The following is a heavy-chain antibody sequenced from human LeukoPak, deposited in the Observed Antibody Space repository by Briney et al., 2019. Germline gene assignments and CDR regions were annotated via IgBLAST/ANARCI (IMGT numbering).Heavy chain of an antibody. Sequence: SVKVSCKASGGTFSSYAISWVRQAPGQGLEWMGRIIPILGIASYAQKFQGRVTITADKSTSTAYMELSSLRSEDTAVYYCASDPFPSGSRETFDYWGQGTLVTVSS. V-gene: IGHV1-69*04. J-gene: IGHJ4*02. CDR2: IIPILGIA. CDR1: GGTFSSYA. D-gene: IGHD1-26*01. CDR3: ASDPFPSGSRETFDY.